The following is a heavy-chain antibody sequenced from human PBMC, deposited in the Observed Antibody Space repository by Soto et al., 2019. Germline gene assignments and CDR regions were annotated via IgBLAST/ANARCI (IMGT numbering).Heavy chain of an antibody. CDR1: GFTFSSFE. CDR2: IGSSGSTI. D-gene: IGHD6-6*01. J-gene: IGHJ4*02. Sequence: EVQLVESGGGLVQPGGSLRLSCAASGFTFSSFEMNWVRQAPGKGLEWVSKIGSSGSTIWYADSVKDRFTISRDNAKNSLYLQMNSLRGEDTAVYYCARATYTSSYYFDSWGQGTLVTVSS. V-gene: IGHV3-48*03. CDR3: ARATYTSSYYFDS.